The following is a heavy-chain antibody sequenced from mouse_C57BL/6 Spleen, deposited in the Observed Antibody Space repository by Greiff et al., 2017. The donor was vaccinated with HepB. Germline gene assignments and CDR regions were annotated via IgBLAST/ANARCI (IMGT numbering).Heavy chain of an antibody. CDR1: GYSFTSYY. J-gene: IGHJ4*01. D-gene: IGHD2-10*01. V-gene: IGHV1-66*01. Sequence: VQLQESGPELVKPGASVKISCKASGYSFTSYYIHWVKQRPGQGLEWIGWIYPGSGNTKYNEKFKGKATLTADTSSSTAYMQLSSLTSEDSAVYYCARPLLTRDYAMDYWGQGTSVTVSS. CDR3: ARPLLTRDYAMDY. CDR2: IYPGSGNT.